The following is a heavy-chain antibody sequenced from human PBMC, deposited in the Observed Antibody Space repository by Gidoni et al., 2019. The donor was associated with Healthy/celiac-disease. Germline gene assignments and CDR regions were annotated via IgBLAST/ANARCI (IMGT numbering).Heavy chain of an antibody. Sequence: QVQLVQSGAEVKKPGASVKVSCKASGYTFTSYYMHWVRQAPGQGLEWMGIINPSGGSTSYAQKFQGRVTMTRDTSTSTVYMELSSLRSEDTAVYYCARLRGDNWNENGMDVWGQGTTVTVSS. CDR1: GYTFTSYY. V-gene: IGHV1-46*03. D-gene: IGHD1-20*01. CDR3: ARLRGDNWNENGMDV. CDR2: INPSGGST. J-gene: IGHJ6*02.